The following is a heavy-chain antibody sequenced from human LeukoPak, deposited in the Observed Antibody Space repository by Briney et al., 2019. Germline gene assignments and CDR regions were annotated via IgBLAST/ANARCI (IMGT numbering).Heavy chain of an antibody. V-gene: IGHV1-2*02. D-gene: IGHD6-13*01. CDR1: GYTFTDYY. CDR2: INPNSGGT. CDR3: ARVYSSSWLDY. Sequence: ASVKVSCKASGYTFTDYYMLWVRQAPGQGLEWMGWINPNSGGTNYAQNFQGRVTLTRDTSISTTYMELSSLRSDDTAVYYCARVYSSSWLDYWGQGTLVTVSS. J-gene: IGHJ4*02.